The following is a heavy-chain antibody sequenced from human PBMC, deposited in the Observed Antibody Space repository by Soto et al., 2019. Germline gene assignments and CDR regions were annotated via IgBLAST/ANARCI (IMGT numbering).Heavy chain of an antibody. Sequence: SETLSLTCAVYGGSFSGYYWSWIRQPPGKGLEWIGETNQSGSTSYNPSLKSRVTIFVDRSKNQFSLELNSATAADRAVYYCARQPESTSYFDYWGQGILVTVSS. V-gene: IGHV4-34*01. J-gene: IGHJ4*02. CDR2: TNQSGST. CDR1: GGSFSGYY. CDR3: ARQPESTSYFDY. D-gene: IGHD2-2*01.